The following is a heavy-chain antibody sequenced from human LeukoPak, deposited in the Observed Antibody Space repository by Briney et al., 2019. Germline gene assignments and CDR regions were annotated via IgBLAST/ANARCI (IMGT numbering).Heavy chain of an antibody. V-gene: IGHV4-61*02. D-gene: IGHD1-14*01. CDR1: GASINTGSYY. CDR2: IYITGRT. Sequence: SQTLSLTCTASGASINTGSYYWSWIRQPAGKGLEWIGRIYITGRTTYTPSLKSRVTISIDTSNNQFSLKLNSVTAADTAVYYCARGSLTPFDYWGQGTLVTVSS. J-gene: IGHJ4*02. CDR3: ARGSLTPFDY.